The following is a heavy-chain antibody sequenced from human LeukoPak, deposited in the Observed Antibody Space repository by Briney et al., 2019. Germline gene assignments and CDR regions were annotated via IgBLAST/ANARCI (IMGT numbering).Heavy chain of an antibody. J-gene: IGHJ4*02. V-gene: IGHV3-23*01. Sequence: GGSLRLSCAASGFSFSSDAMSWVRQAPGKGLEWVSAISGSGGSTYYADSVKGRFTISRDNSKNTLYLQMNSLRAEDTAVYYCAKEERRALYYFDYWGQGTLVTVSS. CDR2: ISGSGGST. D-gene: IGHD5-24*01. CDR1: GFSFSSDA. CDR3: AKEERRALYYFDY.